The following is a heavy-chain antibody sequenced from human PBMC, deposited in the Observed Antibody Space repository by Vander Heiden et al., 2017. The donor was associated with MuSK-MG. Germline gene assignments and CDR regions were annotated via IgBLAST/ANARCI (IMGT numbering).Heavy chain of an antibody. CDR2: ISGRGGST. Sequence: EVQLLESGGGLVQPGGSLRLSCSASVFTFSSYAMSWLRQAPGKGREWVSAISGRGGSTYYADSVKGRFTISRDNSKNTLYLQMNSLRAEDTAVYHCAKDGNYDILTGYYPDYWGQGTLVTVSS. CDR1: VFTFSSYA. D-gene: IGHD3-9*01. J-gene: IGHJ4*02. CDR3: AKDGNYDILTGYYPDY. V-gene: IGHV3-23*01.